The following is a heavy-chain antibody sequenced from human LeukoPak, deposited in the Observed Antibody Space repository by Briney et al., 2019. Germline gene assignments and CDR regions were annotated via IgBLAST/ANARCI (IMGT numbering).Heavy chain of an antibody. J-gene: IGHJ4*02. D-gene: IGHD1-26*01. CDR3: ARALRIHLGGYSGSYGGFDY. CDR1: GGTFSSYA. Sequence: SVKVSCKASGGTFSSYAISWVRQAPGQGLEWMGGIIPIFGTANYAQKFQGRVTITADESTSTAYMELSSLRSEDTAVYYCARALRIHLGGYSGSYGGFDYWGQGTLVTVSS. CDR2: IIPIFGTA. V-gene: IGHV1-69*13.